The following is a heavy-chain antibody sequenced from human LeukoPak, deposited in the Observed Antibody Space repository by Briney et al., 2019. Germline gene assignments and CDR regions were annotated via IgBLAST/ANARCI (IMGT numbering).Heavy chain of an antibody. CDR3: ATGTYDFWSGYYSYRKPNFDY. J-gene: IGHJ4*02. CDR1: GYTLTELS. Sequence: ASVKVSCKVSGYTLTELSMHWVRQAPGKGLEWMGGFDPEDGETIYAQKFQGRVTMTKDTSTDTAYMELSSLRSEDTAVYYCATGTYDFWSGYYSYRKPNFDYWGQGTLVTVSS. V-gene: IGHV1-24*01. CDR2: FDPEDGET. D-gene: IGHD3-3*01.